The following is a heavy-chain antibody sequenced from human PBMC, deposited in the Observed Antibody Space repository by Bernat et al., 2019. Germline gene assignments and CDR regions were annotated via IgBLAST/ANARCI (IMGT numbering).Heavy chain of an antibody. D-gene: IGHD3-10*01. CDR2: INWNGGST. Sequence: EVQLVESGGGVVRPGGSLRLSCAASGFTFDDYGMSWVRQAPGKGLEWVSGINWNGGSTGYADSVEGRFTISRDNAKNSLYLQMNSLRAEDTALYYCARGAEYYGSGGHYYFDYWGQGTLVTVSS. J-gene: IGHJ4*02. CDR3: ARGAEYYGSGGHYYFDY. V-gene: IGHV3-20*04. CDR1: GFTFDDYG.